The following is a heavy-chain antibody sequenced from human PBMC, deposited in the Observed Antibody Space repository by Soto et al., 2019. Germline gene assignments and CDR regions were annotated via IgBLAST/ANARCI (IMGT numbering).Heavy chain of an antibody. D-gene: IGHD6-13*01. J-gene: IGHJ5*02. CDR1: GFTFSSYS. CDR2: IRSSSGTI. Sequence: EVQLVESGGGLVQPGGSLRLSCAASGFTFSSYSMNWVRQAPGKGLEWVSYIRSSSGTIYYADSVKGRFTISRDNAKNSLYLQMNSLRAEDTAVYYCVRDERAAGAGGWFDPWGQGTLVTVSS. CDR3: VRDERAAGAGGWFDP. V-gene: IGHV3-48*01.